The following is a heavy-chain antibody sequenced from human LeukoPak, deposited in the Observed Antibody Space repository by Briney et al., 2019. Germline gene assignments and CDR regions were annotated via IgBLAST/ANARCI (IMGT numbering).Heavy chain of an antibody. CDR2: INQDGSTK. J-gene: IGHJ6*02. V-gene: IGHV3-7*01. Sequence: GGSLRLSCAASGFTFSSYAMHWVRQAPGKGLEWVASINQDGSTKNHVDSVKGRFTISRDNAKNSLSLQMNSLTVEDAAVYYCAKDLHYYTSDVWGQGTTVTVSS. CDR1: GFTFSSYA. CDR3: AKDLHYYTSDV. D-gene: IGHD3-22*01.